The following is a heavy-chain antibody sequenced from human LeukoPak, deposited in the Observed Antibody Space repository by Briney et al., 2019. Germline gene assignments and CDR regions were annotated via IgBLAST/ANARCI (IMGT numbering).Heavy chain of an antibody. J-gene: IGHJ4*02. D-gene: IGHD2-2*01. CDR1: GFTFSNAW. Sequence: GGSLRLSCAASGFTFSNAWMSWVRQAPGKGLEWVGRIKSKTDGGTTDYAAPVKGRSTISRDDSKNTLYLQMNSLKTEDTAVYYCTGLWGYCSSTSCYRSDYWGQGTLVTVSS. CDR3: TGLWGYCSSTSCYRSDY. CDR2: IKSKTDGGTT. V-gene: IGHV3-15*01.